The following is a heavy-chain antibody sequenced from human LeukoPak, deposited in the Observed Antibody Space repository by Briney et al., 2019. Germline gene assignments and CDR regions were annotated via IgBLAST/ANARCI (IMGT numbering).Heavy chain of an antibody. CDR1: GYTFTSYY. CDR3: ARDKSGSGYYPVWYFDY. CDR2: ISPSGGST. V-gene: IGHV1-46*01. Sequence: ASVKVSCKASGYTFTSYYMHWVRQAPGQGLGWMGIISPSGGSTSYAQKFQGRVTMTRDTSTSTVYMELSSLRSEDTAVYYCARDKSGSGYYPVWYFDYWGQGTLVTVSS. D-gene: IGHD3-22*01. J-gene: IGHJ4*02.